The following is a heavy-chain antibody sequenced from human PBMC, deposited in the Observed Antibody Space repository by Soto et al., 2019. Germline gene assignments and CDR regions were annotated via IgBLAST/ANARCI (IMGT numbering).Heavy chain of an antibody. CDR3: ARTSKWLDYFDY. D-gene: IGHD6-19*01. J-gene: IGHJ4*02. CDR2: INAGNGNT. Sequence: ASVKVSCKASGYTFTSYAMHWVRQAPGQRLEWMGWINAGNGNTKYSQKFQGRVTITRDTSASTAYMELSSLRSEVTSVYYCARTSKWLDYFDYWGQGTLVTVSS. V-gene: IGHV1-3*01. CDR1: GYTFTSYA.